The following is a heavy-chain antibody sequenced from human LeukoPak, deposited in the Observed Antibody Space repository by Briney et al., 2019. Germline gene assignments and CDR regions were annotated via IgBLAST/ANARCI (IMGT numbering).Heavy chain of an antibody. CDR3: ASSPPRYCSGGSCDDY. D-gene: IGHD2-15*01. J-gene: IGHJ4*02. V-gene: IGHV4-38-2*02. CDR1: GYSINSGYY. CDR2: IYHSGST. Sequence: SETLSLTCTVSGYSINSGYYWGWIRQPPGKGLEWIGYIYHSGSTYYNPSLKSRVTISVDRSKNQFSLKLSSVTAADTAVYYCASSPPRYCSGGSCDDYWGQGTLVTVSS.